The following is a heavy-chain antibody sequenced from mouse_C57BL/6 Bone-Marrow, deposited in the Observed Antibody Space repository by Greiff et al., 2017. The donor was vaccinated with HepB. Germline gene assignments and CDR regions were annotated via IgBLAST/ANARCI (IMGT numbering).Heavy chain of an antibody. CDR1: GFNIKNPY. CDR3: ARDYYDYDGYYFDY. V-gene: IGHV14-3*01. D-gene: IGHD2-4*01. Sequence: EVQLKESVAELVRPGASVKLSCTASGFNIKNPYMHWVKQRPEQGLEWIGRIDPANGNTKYAPKFQGKATITADTSSNTAYLQLSSLTSEDTAIYYCARDYYDYDGYYFDYWGQGTTLTVSS. CDR2: IDPANGNT. J-gene: IGHJ2*01.